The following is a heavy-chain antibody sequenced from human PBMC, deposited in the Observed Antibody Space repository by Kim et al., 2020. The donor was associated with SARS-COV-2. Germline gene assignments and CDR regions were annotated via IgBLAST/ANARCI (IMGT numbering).Heavy chain of an antibody. CDR3: ARVLGSYDYYYYYYMDV. D-gene: IGHD1-26*01. Sequence: GGSLRLSCAASGFTFSSYEMNWVRQAPGKGLEWVSYISSSGSTIYYADSVKGRFTISRDNAKNSLYLQMNSLRAEDTAVYYCARVLGSYDYYYYYYMDVWGEGTTVTVSS. CDR2: ISSSGSTI. J-gene: IGHJ6*03. V-gene: IGHV3-48*03. CDR1: GFTFSSYE.